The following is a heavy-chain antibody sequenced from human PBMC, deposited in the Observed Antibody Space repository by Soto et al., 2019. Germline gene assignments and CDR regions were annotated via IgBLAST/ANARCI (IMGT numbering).Heavy chain of an antibody. CDR2: IYWNDDK. V-gene: IGHV2-5*01. Sequence: ASGPTLVHPTQPLTLTYTFSGFSLSTSGVGVGWIRQPPGKALEWLALIYWNDDKRYSPSLKSRLTITNDTSKNQVVLTMTNMDPVDTATYYCAQIPSGWYFDYWGQGTLVTVSS. CDR1: GFSLSTSGVG. D-gene: IGHD6-19*01. CDR3: AQIPSGWYFDY. J-gene: IGHJ4*02.